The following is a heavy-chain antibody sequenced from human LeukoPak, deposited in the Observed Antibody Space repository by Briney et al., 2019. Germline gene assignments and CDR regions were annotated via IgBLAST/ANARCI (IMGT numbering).Heavy chain of an antibody. J-gene: IGHJ6*03. V-gene: IGHV3-30*18. Sequence: GGSLRLSCAASGFTFSSYGMHWVRQAPGKGLEWVAVISYDGSNKYYADSVKGRFTISRDNSNNTLYLQMNSLRAEDTAVYYCAKFVNYGNYYYYYYMDVWGKGTTVTVSS. CDR3: AKFVNYGNYYYYYYMDV. CDR2: ISYDGSNK. D-gene: IGHD3-10*01. CDR1: GFTFSSYG.